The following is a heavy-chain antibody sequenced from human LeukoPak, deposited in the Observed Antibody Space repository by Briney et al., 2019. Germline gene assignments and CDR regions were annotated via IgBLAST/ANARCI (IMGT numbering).Heavy chain of an antibody. J-gene: IGHJ4*02. D-gene: IGHD3-22*01. CDR1: GGSISSHS. CDR2: VYDSGST. V-gene: IGHV4-59*11. CDR3: ARNAYNSGSYYFLFDY. Sequence: SETLSLTCTVSGGSISSHSWGWIRQPPGKGLEWIGYVYDSGSTDYNPSLKSRVTISLDTSKNQFSLRLSSVTAADTAIYYCARNAYNSGSYYFLFDYWDQGTPLTVSS.